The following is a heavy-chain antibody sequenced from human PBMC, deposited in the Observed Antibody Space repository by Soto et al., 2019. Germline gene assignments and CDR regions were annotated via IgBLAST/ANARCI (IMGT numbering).Heavy chain of an antibody. CDR2: IWYDGSNK. J-gene: IGHJ4*02. D-gene: IGHD6-13*01. Sequence: PGGSLRLSCAASGVTFSSYGMHWVRQAPGKGLEWVAVIWYDGSNKYYADSVKGRFTISRDNSKNTLYLQMNSLRAEDTAVYYCARDSIAAAEGIDYWGQGTLVTVSS. V-gene: IGHV3-33*01. CDR3: ARDSIAAAEGIDY. CDR1: GVTFSSYG.